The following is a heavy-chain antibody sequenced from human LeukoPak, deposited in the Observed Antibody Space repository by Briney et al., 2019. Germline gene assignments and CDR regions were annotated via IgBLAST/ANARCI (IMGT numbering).Heavy chain of an antibody. D-gene: IGHD2-15*01. Sequence: GGSERLSCTASGFTFGDYAMSWVRQAPGKGLEWVGFIRSKAYGGTTEYAASVKSRFTISRDDSKSIAYLQMNSLKTEGTAVYYCTRAGGITFDYWGQGTLVTVSS. CDR3: TRAGGITFDY. CDR2: IRSKAYGGTT. CDR1: GFTFGDYA. J-gene: IGHJ4*02. V-gene: IGHV3-49*04.